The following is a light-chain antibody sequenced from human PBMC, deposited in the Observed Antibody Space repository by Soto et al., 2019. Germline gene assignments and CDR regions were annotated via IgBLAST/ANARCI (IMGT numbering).Light chain of an antibody. V-gene: IGLV2-14*01. CDR1: SSDVGAYDY. Sequence: QSVLTQPASVSASPGQSIAISCSGTSSDVGAYDYVSWYQHHPGKAPKLIIYEVTYQPSGVSNRFSASKSGNTASLTISGLQAEDEADYYCSSYTRSSTYVFGTGTKLTVL. CDR2: EVT. CDR3: SSYTRSSTYV. J-gene: IGLJ1*01.